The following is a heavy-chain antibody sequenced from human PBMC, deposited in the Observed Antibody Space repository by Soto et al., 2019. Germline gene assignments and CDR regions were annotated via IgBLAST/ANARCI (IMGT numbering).Heavy chain of an antibody. Sequence: PPETLSLTCTGSGGSVSGYDWSWIRQPPGKGLEWIAYIHYTGSSNSNPSLESRVTMSMDTSKNQFSLKLSSVTAADTAVYYCARHSNEYRKSLAYRGKRTPVPGSS. J-gene: IGHJ4*02. CDR3: ARHSNEYRKSLAY. D-gene: IGHD2-2*01. CDR1: GGSVSGYD. CDR2: IHYTGSS. V-gene: IGHV4-59*08.